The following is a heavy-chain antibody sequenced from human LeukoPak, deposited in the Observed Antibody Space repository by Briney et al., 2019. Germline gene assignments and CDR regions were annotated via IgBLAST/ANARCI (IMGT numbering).Heavy chain of an antibody. J-gene: IGHJ4*02. CDR3: ARGVGARYFDY. Sequence: ASVKVSCKASGYTFTGYYMHWVRQAPGQGLEWMGWINPNSGGTNYAQKFQGRVTMTRDTSTSTVYMELSSLRSEDTAVYYCARGVGARYFDYWGQGTLVTVSS. V-gene: IGHV1-2*02. D-gene: IGHD1-26*01. CDR2: INPNSGGT. CDR1: GYTFTGYY.